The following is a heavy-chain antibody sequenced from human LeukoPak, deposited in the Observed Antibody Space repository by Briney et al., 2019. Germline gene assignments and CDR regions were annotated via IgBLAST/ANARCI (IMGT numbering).Heavy chain of an antibody. CDR3: ATDNSYGSGSYYT. Sequence: SETLSLTCTVSGGSISGYYWSWIRQPPGQGLEWIGYIYYSGNTNYNPSLKSRVTISVDTSKNPFSLKLSSVTAADTAVYYCATDNSYGSGSYYTWGQGTLVTVSS. CDR2: IYYSGNT. CDR1: GGSISGYY. J-gene: IGHJ4*02. D-gene: IGHD3-10*01. V-gene: IGHV4-59*01.